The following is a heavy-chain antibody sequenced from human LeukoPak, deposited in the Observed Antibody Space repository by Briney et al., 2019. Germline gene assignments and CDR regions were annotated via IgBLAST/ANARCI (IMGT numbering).Heavy chain of an antibody. J-gene: IGHJ4*02. V-gene: IGHV3-64*01. CDR2: ISNNGGST. CDR1: GFTFSRYS. CDR3: ARTSIAAREADY. Sequence: PGGSLRLSCAASGFTFSRYSMHWARQAPGKGLEYVSAISNNGGSTYYAKSVKGRFTISSDNSKNTLYLQMGSLRAEDMAVYYCARTSIAAREADYWGQGTLVTVSS. D-gene: IGHD6-6*01.